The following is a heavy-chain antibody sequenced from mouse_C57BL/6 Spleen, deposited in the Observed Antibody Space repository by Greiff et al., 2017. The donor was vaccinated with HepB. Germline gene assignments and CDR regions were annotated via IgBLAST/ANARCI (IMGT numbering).Heavy chain of an antibody. CDR2: IYPGDGDT. D-gene: IGHD2-4*01. Sequence: QVQLQQSGPELVKPGASVKISCKASGYAFSSSWMNWVKQRPGKGLEWIGRIYPGDGDTNYNGKFKGKATLTADKSSSTAYMQLSSLTSEDSAVYFCAIYDYDVGVDYWGQGTTLTVSS. V-gene: IGHV1-82*01. CDR3: AIYDYDVGVDY. J-gene: IGHJ2*01. CDR1: GYAFSSSW.